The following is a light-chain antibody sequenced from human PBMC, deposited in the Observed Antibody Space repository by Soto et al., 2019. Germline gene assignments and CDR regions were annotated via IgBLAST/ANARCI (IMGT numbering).Light chain of an antibody. CDR1: SSDVGGYDY. V-gene: IGLV2-14*01. Sequence: QSALTQPASVSGSPGQSIAISCTGTSSDVGGYDYVSWYQQQPDKAPKPMIYEVTKRPSGVSNRFSGSKSGNTASLTISGLQAEDEADYYCSSHTGGSTRVFGTGTKLTVL. CDR2: EVT. J-gene: IGLJ1*01. CDR3: SSHTGGSTRV.